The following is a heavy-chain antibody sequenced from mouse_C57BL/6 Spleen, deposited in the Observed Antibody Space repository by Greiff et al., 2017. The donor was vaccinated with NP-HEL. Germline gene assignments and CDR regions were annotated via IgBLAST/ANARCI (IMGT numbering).Heavy chain of an antibody. D-gene: IGHD2-1*01. CDR3: TRGIYYGNTCYAMDY. V-gene: IGHV1-5*01. CDR1: GYTFTSYW. Sequence: EVQLVESGTVLARPGASVKMSCKTSGYTFTSYWMHWVKQRPGQGLEWIGAIYPGNSDTSYNQKFKGKAKLTAVTSASTAYMELSSLTNEDSAVYYCTRGIYYGNTCYAMDYWGQGTSVTVAS. J-gene: IGHJ4*01. CDR2: IYPGNSDT.